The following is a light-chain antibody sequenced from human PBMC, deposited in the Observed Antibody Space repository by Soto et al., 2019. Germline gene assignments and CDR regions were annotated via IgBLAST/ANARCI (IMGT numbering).Light chain of an antibody. CDR2: DAS. Sequence: EVVLTQSPVTLSLSPGETATLSCRASRSVSSYVNWFRQRPGQAPRLLIFDASNRATGIPPRFSGSGSGTDFTLTISNLEPEDSAVYYCHQYGNGAYTFGQGTKVEMK. CDR3: HQYGNGAYT. J-gene: IGKJ2*01. CDR1: RSVSSY. V-gene: IGKV3-11*01.